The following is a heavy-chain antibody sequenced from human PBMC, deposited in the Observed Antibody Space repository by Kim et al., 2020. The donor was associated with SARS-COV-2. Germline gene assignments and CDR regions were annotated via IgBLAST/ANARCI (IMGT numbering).Heavy chain of an antibody. CDR1: GGSISSGGYY. D-gene: IGHD3-9*01. Sequence: SETLSLTCSVSGGSISSGGYYWSWIRQYPGKGLEWIGYIYYSGSSYYNPSLKSRVTIFLDTSKNQFSLKLSSVTAADTAVYYCAGGTGYYRYFDLWGRGTLVTVSS. J-gene: IGHJ2*01. CDR3: AGGTGYYRYFDL. V-gene: IGHV4-31*03. CDR2: IYYSGSS.